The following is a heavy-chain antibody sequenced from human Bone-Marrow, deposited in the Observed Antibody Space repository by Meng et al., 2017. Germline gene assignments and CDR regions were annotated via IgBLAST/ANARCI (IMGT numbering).Heavy chain of an antibody. D-gene: IGHD1-14*01. V-gene: IGHV4-31*01. J-gene: IGHJ4*02. Sequence: QLQLQESGPGLVKPSQTLSLTCTVSGGSISSGGYYWSWIRQHPGKGLEWIGYIYYSGSTYYNPSLKSLVTISVDTSKNQFSLKLSSVTAADTAVYYRAREASPEYYFDYWGQGTLVTVSS. CDR2: IYYSGST. CDR1: GGSISSGGYY. CDR3: AREASPEYYFDY.